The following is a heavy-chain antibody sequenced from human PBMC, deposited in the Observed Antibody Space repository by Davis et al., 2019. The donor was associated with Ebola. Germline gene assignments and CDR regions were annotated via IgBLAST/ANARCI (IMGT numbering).Heavy chain of an antibody. J-gene: IGHJ4*02. CDR1: GGSFSGYY. Sequence: MPSETLSLTCAVYGGSFSGYYWSWIRQPPGKGLEWIGEINHSGSPNYNPSLKSRVTISVDTSKNQFCLKLSSVTAADTAGYDCARVRRGGLWLRGYFDYWGQGTLVTVSS. D-gene: IGHD5-18*01. CDR3: ARVRRGGLWLRGYFDY. CDR2: INHSGSP. V-gene: IGHV4-34*01.